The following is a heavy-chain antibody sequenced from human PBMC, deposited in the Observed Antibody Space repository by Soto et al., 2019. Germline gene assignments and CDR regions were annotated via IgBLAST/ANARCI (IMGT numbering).Heavy chain of an antibody. CDR2: MNPSSGNK. CDR3: ARGGVSRGAFDL. J-gene: IGHJ3*01. V-gene: IGHV1-8*01. Sequence: QVQLMQSGTEVKKPGASVKVSCKASGYSFSSYDINWVRQAAGQGLEWMGWMNPSSGNKAYAQKFQGRVAMTRNTSISTAYMELTSLTSEDTAAYYCARGGVSRGAFDLWGQGTVVTVTS. CDR1: GYSFSSYD. D-gene: IGHD3-10*01.